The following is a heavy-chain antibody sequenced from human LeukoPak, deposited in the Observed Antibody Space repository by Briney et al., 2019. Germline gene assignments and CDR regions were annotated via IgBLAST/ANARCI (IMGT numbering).Heavy chain of an antibody. CDR3: SREYFDWSRNYYYGMDV. J-gene: IGHJ6*02. V-gene: IGHV3-33*08. D-gene: IGHD3-9*01. CDR2: IWYDGSNK. CDR1: GFTFGSYG. Sequence: GGSLRLSCAASGFTFGSYGMHWVRQAPGKGLEWMALIWYDGSNKYYADSVKGRFTISRDNSKNTLYLQMNSLRAEDAAVYYCSREYFDWSRNYYYGMDVWGQGTTVTVSS.